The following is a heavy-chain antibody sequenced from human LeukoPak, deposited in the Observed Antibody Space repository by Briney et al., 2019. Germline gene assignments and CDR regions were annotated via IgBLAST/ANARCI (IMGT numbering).Heavy chain of an antibody. Sequence: PRGSLRLSCAASGFTFSSYAMSWVRQAPGKGLEWVSAISGSGGSPYYADAVKGRFTISRDNSTNTLYLQINSLRAEDTAVYYCATLLTGYSRGLAPFDYWGQGALVTVSS. CDR3: ATLLTGYSRGLAPFDY. CDR2: ISGSGGSP. J-gene: IGHJ4*02. CDR1: GFTFSSYA. V-gene: IGHV3-23*01. D-gene: IGHD3-9*01.